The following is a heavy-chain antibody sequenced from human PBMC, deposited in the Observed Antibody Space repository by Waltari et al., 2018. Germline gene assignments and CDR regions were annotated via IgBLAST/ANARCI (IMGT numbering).Heavy chain of an antibody. CDR2: MYYSGST. D-gene: IGHD2-15*01. V-gene: IGHV4-39*01. J-gene: IGHJ4*02. CDR1: GDSIRSSSYY. Sequence: QLQLQESGPGLVKASETLSLTCTVSGDSIRSSSYYLGWVRQPPGKGLEWIGNMYYSGSTYYNPSLKSRVTISGDTSKSQFSLKLSSVTAADTSMYYCVRHARTTSGGKHFDHWGQGMLVTVSP. CDR3: VRHARTTSGGKHFDH.